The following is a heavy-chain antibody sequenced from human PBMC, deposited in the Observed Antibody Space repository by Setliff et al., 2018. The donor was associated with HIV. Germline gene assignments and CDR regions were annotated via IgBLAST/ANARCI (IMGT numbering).Heavy chain of an antibody. Sequence: SETLSLTCTVSGGSISSGGYYWSWIRQHPGKGLEWIGYIYYSGSTYYNPSLKSRVTISVDTSKNQLSLKLTSVTAADTAVYYCARHPWGNDILTGYFPFDYWGQGTLVTVSS. J-gene: IGHJ4*02. CDR2: IYYSGST. D-gene: IGHD3-9*01. V-gene: IGHV4-31*03. CDR3: ARHPWGNDILTGYFPFDY. CDR1: GGSISSGGYY.